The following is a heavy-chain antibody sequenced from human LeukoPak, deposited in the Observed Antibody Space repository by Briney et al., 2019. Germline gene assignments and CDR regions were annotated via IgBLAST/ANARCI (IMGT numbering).Heavy chain of an antibody. CDR2: INHSGST. D-gene: IGHD3-22*01. CDR1: GGSFSGYY. Sequence: SETLSLTCAVYGGSFSGYYLSWIRQPPGKGLEWIGEINHSGSTNYNPSLKSRVTISVDTSKNQFSLKLSSVTAADTAVYYCARGLQAPHYYDSSGSERGYFDYWGQGTLVTVSS. V-gene: IGHV4-34*01. J-gene: IGHJ4*02. CDR3: ARGLQAPHYYDSSGSERGYFDY.